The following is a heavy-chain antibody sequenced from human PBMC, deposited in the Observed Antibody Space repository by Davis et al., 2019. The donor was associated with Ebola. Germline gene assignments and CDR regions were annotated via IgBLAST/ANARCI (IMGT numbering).Heavy chain of an antibody. CDR3: ARGGGSYSLDY. J-gene: IGHJ4*02. CDR1: GGTFSSYT. V-gene: IGHV1-18*01. Sequence: ASVKVSCKASGGTFSSYTFSWVRQAPGQGLEWMGWISAYNGITNYAQKLQGRVTMTTDTSTSTAYMELRSLRSDDTAVYYCARGGGSYSLDYWGQGTLVTVSS. D-gene: IGHD1-26*01. CDR2: ISAYNGIT.